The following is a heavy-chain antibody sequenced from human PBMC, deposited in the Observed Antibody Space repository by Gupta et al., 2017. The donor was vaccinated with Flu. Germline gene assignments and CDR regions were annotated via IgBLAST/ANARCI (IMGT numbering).Heavy chain of an antibody. CDR3: ARGLKTYYYDSSGYYYADNIAYYFDY. CDR1: GFTFSSYD. J-gene: IGHJ4*02. V-gene: IGHV3-13*01. Sequence: GESGGGLVQPGGSLRLSCAASGFTFSSYDMHWVRHATGKGLEWVSAIGTAGDTYYPGSVKGRFTISRENAKNSLYLQMNSLRAGDTAVYYCARGLKTYYYDSSGYYYADNIAYYFDYWGQGTLVTVSS. CDR2: IGTAGDT. D-gene: IGHD3-22*01.